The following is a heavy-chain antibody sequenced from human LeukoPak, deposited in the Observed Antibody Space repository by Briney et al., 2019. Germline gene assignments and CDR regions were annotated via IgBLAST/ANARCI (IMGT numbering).Heavy chain of an antibody. CDR3: ARDCSSTSCYWYYYGMDV. V-gene: IGHV1-69*02. D-gene: IGHD2-2*01. Sequence: ASVKVSCKASGGTFSSYTISWVRQAPGQGLEWMGRIIPILGIASYAQKFQGRVTITADKSTSTAYMELSSLRSEDTAVYYCARDCSSTSCYWYYYGMDVWGQGTTVTVSS. CDR2: IIPILGIA. J-gene: IGHJ6*02. CDR1: GGTFSSYT.